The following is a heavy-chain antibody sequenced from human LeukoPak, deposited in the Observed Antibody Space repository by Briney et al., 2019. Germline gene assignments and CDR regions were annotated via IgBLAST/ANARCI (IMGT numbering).Heavy chain of an antibody. J-gene: IGHJ2*01. CDR2: ISGSGGST. D-gene: IGHD2-21*02. Sequence: GGSLRLSCAASGFTFSSYAMSWVRQAPGKGLEWVSAISGSGGSTYYADSVKGRFTISRDNSKNTLYLQMNSLRAEDTAVYYCARRVTAQWDFDLWGRGTLVTVSS. CDR3: ARRVTAQWDFDL. CDR1: GFTFSSYA. V-gene: IGHV3-23*01.